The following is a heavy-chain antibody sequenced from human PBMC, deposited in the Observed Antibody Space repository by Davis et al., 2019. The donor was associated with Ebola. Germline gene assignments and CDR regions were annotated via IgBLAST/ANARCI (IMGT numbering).Heavy chain of an antibody. CDR2: ISSSSSTI. D-gene: IGHD3-22*01. J-gene: IGHJ4*02. CDR1: GFTFSSYS. CDR3: ARASTHYYDSSGYYYDY. V-gene: IGHV3-48*01. Sequence: GESLKISCAASGFTFSSYSMNWVRQAPGKGLEWVSYISSSSSTIYYADSVKGRFTISRDNAKNSLYLQMNSLRAEDTAVYYCARASTHYYDSSGYYYDYWGQGTLVTVSS.